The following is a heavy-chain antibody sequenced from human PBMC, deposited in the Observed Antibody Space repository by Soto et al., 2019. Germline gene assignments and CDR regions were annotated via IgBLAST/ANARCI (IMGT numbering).Heavy chain of an antibody. CDR3: ARGDSSGDYEYYFDS. D-gene: IGHD3-22*01. V-gene: IGHV1-69*01. CDR1: GGTFSSSA. CDR2: IIPISNTA. Sequence: QVQLVQSGAEVKKPGSSVTVSCKASGGTFSSSAISWVRQAPGQGLEWMGGIIPISNTANYAQKFQGRVTITADESTSTAYMELRSLRSWDTAVYYCARGDSSGDYEYYFDSWGQGTLVTVSA. J-gene: IGHJ4*02.